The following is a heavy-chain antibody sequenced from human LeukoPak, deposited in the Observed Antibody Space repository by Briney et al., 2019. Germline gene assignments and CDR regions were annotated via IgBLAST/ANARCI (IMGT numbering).Heavy chain of an antibody. Sequence: GGSLRLSCAASGFTFSSYSMNWVRQPPGKGLEWVSGISGSGGTTYYADSVKGRFTISRDDSKNTLYLQMNSLRAEDTAVYYCANRGYNYGLDAFDIWGQGTMVTVSS. CDR2: ISGSGGTT. CDR1: GFTFSSYS. D-gene: IGHD5-18*01. V-gene: IGHV3-23*01. CDR3: ANRGYNYGLDAFDI. J-gene: IGHJ3*02.